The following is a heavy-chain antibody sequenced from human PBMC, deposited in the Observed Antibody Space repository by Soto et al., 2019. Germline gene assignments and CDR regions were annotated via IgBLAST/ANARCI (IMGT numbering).Heavy chain of an antibody. CDR1: GFTFRSYA. Sequence: GGSLRLSCAASGFTFRSYAMTWVRQAPGKGLEWVSSISGSGSATYYADSVRGRFTISRDNSKDTLYLQMNSLRAEDTAVYYCAKGDTATTCFYRYFDPSGQGTVVTVSS. V-gene: IGHV3-23*01. CDR2: ISGSGSAT. J-gene: IGHJ5*02. CDR3: AKGDTATTCFYRYFDP. D-gene: IGHD2-2*01.